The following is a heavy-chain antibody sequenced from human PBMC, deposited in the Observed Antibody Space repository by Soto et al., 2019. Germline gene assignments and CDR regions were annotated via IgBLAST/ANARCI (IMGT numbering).Heavy chain of an antibody. CDR3: ARPAYCGGDCLNAFDI. J-gene: IGHJ3*02. CDR2: IYPGDSDT. D-gene: IGHD2-21*02. CDR1: GYSFTSYW. V-gene: IGHV5-51*01. Sequence: LKTCCKGAGYSFTSYWIGLVRQMPGKGVGWMGIIYPGDSDTRYSPSFQGQVTISADKSISTAYLQWSSLKASDTAMYYCARPAYCGGDCLNAFDIWGQGTMVTVSS.